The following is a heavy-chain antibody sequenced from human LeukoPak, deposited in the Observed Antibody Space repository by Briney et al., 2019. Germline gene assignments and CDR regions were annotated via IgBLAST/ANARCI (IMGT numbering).Heavy chain of an antibody. D-gene: IGHD5-18*01. Sequence: SETLSLTCTVSGGSISSYYWSWIRQPPGKGLEWIGYIYCSGSTNYNPSLKSRVTISVDTSKNQFSLKLSSVTAADTAVYYCARRGYSYGLKYYFDYWGQGTLVTVSS. V-gene: IGHV4-59*08. CDR1: GGSISSYY. CDR2: IYCSGST. CDR3: ARRGYSYGLKYYFDY. J-gene: IGHJ4*02.